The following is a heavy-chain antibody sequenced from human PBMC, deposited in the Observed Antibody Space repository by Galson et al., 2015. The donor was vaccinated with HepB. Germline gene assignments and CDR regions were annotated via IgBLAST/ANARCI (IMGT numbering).Heavy chain of an antibody. CDR2: ISPNSGAI. CDR1: GFTFSDYY. D-gene: IGHD1-26*01. J-gene: IGHJ4*02. CDR3: AREGTYFSGYSYDY. Sequence: SLRLSCAASGFTFSDYYMNWIRQAPGKGLEWVSYISPNSGAIYYADSVSGRFTVSRDNAKNSLYLQMNSLRAEDTAVYYCAREGTYFSGYSYDYWGQGTLVTVSS. V-gene: IGHV3-11*01.